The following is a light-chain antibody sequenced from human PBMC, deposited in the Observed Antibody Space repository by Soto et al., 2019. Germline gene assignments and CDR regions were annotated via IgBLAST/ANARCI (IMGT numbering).Light chain of an antibody. CDR1: QSVSSY. CDR3: QHSGT. Sequence: EIVLTQSPGTLSVSPGERATLSCRASQSVSSYLAWYQQKPGQAPRLLIYDASNRATGIPARFSGSGSGTDFTLTISSLEPEDFAVYYCQHSGTFGQGTKVDIK. J-gene: IGKJ1*01. CDR2: DAS. V-gene: IGKV3-11*01.